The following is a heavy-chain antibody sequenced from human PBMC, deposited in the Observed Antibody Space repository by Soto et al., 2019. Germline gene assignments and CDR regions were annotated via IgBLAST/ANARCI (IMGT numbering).Heavy chain of an antibody. CDR2: ISWNSGSI. Sequence: EVRLVESGGGLVQPGRSLRLSCAASGFTFDDYAMHWVRQAPGKGLEWVSGISWNSGSIGYADSVKGRFTISRDNAKNSLYLQMNSLRAEDTALYYCAKGIWGGRNILGYYFDYWGQGTLVTVSS. CDR3: AKGIWGGRNILGYYFDY. V-gene: IGHV3-9*01. J-gene: IGHJ4*02. CDR1: GFTFDDYA. D-gene: IGHD3-16*01.